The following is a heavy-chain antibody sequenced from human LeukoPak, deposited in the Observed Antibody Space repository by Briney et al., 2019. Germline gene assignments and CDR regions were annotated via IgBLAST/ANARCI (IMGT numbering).Heavy chain of an antibody. Sequence: PGGSLRLSCAASGVTFSSYSMNWIRQTPGKGLEWVSSISGSGEFIYYVDSVRGRFTISRDNGKNSLYLQMNSLRPEDTAVYYCARDDSHGYHFFDSWGQGTLVTVSS. D-gene: IGHD3-22*01. V-gene: IGHV3-21*01. J-gene: IGHJ4*02. CDR2: ISGSGEFI. CDR3: ARDDSHGYHFFDS. CDR1: GVTFSSYS.